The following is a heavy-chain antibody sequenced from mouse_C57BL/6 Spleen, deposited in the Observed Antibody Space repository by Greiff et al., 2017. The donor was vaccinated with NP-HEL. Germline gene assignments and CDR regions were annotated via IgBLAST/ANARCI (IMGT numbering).Heavy chain of an antibody. Sequence: VQLQQSGPELVKPGASVKISCKASGYAFSSSWMNWVKQRPGKGLEWIGRIYPGDGDTNYNGKFKGKATLTADKSSSTAYMQLSSLTSEDSAVYFCARGIITTVVASYYYAMDYWGQGTSVTVSS. CDR3: ARGIITTVVASYYYAMDY. CDR1: GYAFSSSW. V-gene: IGHV1-82*01. CDR2: IYPGDGDT. D-gene: IGHD1-1*01. J-gene: IGHJ4*01.